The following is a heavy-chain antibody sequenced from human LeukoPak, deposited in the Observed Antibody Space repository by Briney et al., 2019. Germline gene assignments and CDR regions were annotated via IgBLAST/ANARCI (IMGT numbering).Heavy chain of an antibody. CDR2: INPNSGGT. CDR3: ARFPTIFGVVDDAFDI. CDR1: GYTFTSYD. D-gene: IGHD3-3*01. J-gene: IGHJ3*02. V-gene: IGHV1-2*02. Sequence: ASVKVSCKASGYTFTSYDINWVRQATGQGLEWMGWINPNSGGTNYAQKFQGRVTMTRDTSISTAYMELSRLRSDDTAVYYCARFPTIFGVVDDAFDIWGQGTMVTVSS.